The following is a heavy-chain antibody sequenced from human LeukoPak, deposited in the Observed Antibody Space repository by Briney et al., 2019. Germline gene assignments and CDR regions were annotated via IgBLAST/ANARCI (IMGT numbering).Heavy chain of an antibody. CDR1: GFTFSDYY. Sequence: GGSLRLSCAASGFTFSDYYMSWIRQAPGKGLEWVSYISSSGSTIYYADSVKGRFTIFRDNAKNSLYLQMNSLRAEDTAVYYCARLSFGVVILFDYWGQGTLVTVSS. D-gene: IGHD3-3*01. CDR2: ISSSGSTI. CDR3: ARLSFGVVILFDY. V-gene: IGHV3-11*04. J-gene: IGHJ4*02.